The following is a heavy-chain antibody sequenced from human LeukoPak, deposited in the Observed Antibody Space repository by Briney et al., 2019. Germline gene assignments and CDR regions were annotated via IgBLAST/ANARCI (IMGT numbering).Heavy chain of an antibody. CDR3: ARHGSGSSDFDY. D-gene: IGHD3-10*01. Sequence: SETLSLTCTVSGGSISSSSYYWGWIRQPPGKGLEWIGSIYYSGSTYYNPSLKSRVTISVDTSKNQFSLKLSSVTAADTAVYYCARHGSGSSDFDYWGQGTLVTVSS. V-gene: IGHV4-39*01. CDR1: GGSISSSSYY. J-gene: IGHJ4*02. CDR2: IYYSGST.